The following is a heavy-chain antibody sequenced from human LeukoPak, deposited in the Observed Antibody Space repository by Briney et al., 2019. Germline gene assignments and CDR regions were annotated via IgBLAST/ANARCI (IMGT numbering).Heavy chain of an antibody. Sequence: ASVKVSCKASGYTFTSYGISWGRQAPGQGLEWMGWISAYNGNINYAQKFQGRVTMTTDTSTSTDYLELRSLRSDDTAVYYCARDLGAAGTLSFFDYWGQGTLVTVSS. V-gene: IGHV1-18*04. J-gene: IGHJ4*02. CDR3: ARDLGAAGTLSFFDY. CDR2: ISAYNGNI. CDR1: GYTFTSYG. D-gene: IGHD6-13*01.